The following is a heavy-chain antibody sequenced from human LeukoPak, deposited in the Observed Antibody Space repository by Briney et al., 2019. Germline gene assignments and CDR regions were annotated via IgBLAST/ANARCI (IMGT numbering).Heavy chain of an antibody. CDR1: GGSISSGDYY. J-gene: IGHJ3*02. D-gene: IGHD3-22*01. V-gene: IGHV4-30-4*08. Sequence: SQTLSLTCTVSGGSISSGDYYWRWLRQPPGTGLEWIGYIYYSGSTYYNPSLKSRVTISVDTSKNQFSLKLSSVTAADTAVYYCAREADYYDSSGLTDAFDIWGQGTMVTVSS. CDR2: IYYSGST. CDR3: AREADYYDSSGLTDAFDI.